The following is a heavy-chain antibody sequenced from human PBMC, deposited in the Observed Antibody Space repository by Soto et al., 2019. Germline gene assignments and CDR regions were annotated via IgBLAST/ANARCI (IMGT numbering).Heavy chain of an antibody. J-gene: IGHJ5*02. CDR3: ARDFHYDLSGEANH. Sequence: QVQLVQSGAEVKKPGSSVKVSCKASGGTFSSYTISWVRQAPGQGLEWMGKIIPILGTANYAQKFQGRVAITAYKSTSTAYMEMSSLRSADTAVYYCARDFHYDLSGEANHWGQGTLVTVSS. V-gene: IGHV1-69*08. D-gene: IGHD3-10*02. CDR1: GGTFSSYT. CDR2: IIPILGTA.